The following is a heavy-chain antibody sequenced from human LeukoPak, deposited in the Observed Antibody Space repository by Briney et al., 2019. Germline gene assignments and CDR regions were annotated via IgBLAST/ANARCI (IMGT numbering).Heavy chain of an antibody. J-gene: IGHJ4*02. D-gene: IGHD6-19*01. CDR2: MNGDGTTI. Sequence: GGSLRLSCAASGFTFSTSWVHWVRQAPGEGLVWVSRMNGDGTTIDYADSVKGRFTISRDNAKNTLYLQMNSLRAEDTAVYYCASVGRYSSGGWGQGTLVTVSS. CDR3: ASVGRYSSGG. CDR1: GFTFSTSW. V-gene: IGHV3-74*01.